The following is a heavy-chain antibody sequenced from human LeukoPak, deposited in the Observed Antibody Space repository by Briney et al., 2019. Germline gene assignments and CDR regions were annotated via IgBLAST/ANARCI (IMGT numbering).Heavy chain of an antibody. Sequence: GGSLRLSCAASGFSFSNYGMSWVRQAPGKGLEWVSSISSGGDNTYYADSVRGRFTISRDNSKNTLYLQLNSLRAEDTAVYYCAKSHRGHCSTTTCDDEGDYWGQGTLVTVSS. CDR2: ISSGGDNT. J-gene: IGHJ4*02. D-gene: IGHD2-2*01. CDR1: GFSFSNYG. V-gene: IGHV3-23*01. CDR3: AKSHRGHCSTTTCDDEGDY.